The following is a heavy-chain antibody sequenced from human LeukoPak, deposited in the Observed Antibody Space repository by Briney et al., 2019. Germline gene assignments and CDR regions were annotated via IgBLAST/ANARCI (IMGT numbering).Heavy chain of an antibody. CDR2: ISFDGSNE. J-gene: IGHJ5*02. V-gene: IGHV3-30-3*01. Sequence: PGRSLRLSCAASGFTFSTYAMHWVRQAPGKGLEWVAVISFDGSNEYFADSVKGRFTISRDNSKNTLYLQMNSLRPEDTAVYYCARAWDRSGQSPGYNWFDPWGQGILVTVSS. CDR3: ARAWDRSGQSPGYNWFDP. CDR1: GFTFSTYA. D-gene: IGHD3-22*01.